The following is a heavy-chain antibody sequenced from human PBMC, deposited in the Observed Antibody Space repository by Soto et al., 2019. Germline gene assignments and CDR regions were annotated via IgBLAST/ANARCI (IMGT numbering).Heavy chain of an antibody. V-gene: IGHV2-5*01. CDR2: IFWNDDK. Sequence: QITVKESGPTLVTPTQTLTLTCTFSGFSFSTSGAGVGWIRQPPGKALEWLALIFWNDDKRYTPSLNSRLTITKDTSNNQVVLTTSNLDSVDTATFFCAHRRGASTTGGAFDIWGLVTKGTVSS. CDR3: AHRRGASTTGGAFDI. D-gene: IGHD1-1*01. J-gene: IGHJ3*02. CDR1: GFSFSTSGAG.